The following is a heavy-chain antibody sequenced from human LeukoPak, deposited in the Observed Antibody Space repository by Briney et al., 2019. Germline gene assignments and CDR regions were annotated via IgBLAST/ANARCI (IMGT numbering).Heavy chain of an antibody. D-gene: IGHD1-14*01. CDR2: IYYSGST. CDR1: GGSISSYF. CDR3: ARASEDYYYYYMDV. V-gene: IGHV4-59*01. J-gene: IGHJ6*03. Sequence: PSETLSLTCTVSGGSISSYFWSWIRQPPGKGLQWIGYIYYSGSTIYNPSLKSRVTISVDTSKNQFSLKLSSVTAAGTAVYYCARASEDYYYYYMDVWGKGTTVTISS.